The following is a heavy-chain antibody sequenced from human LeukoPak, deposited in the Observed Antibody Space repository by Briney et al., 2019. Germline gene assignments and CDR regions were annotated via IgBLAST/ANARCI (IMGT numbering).Heavy chain of an antibody. CDR1: GGTFSSYA. CDR2: IIPSYCTA. D-gene: IGHD3-10*01. J-gene: IGHJ4*02. CDR3: ARGGYYGAGSYYALDY. V-gene: IGHV1-69*01. Sequence: SVKVSYKASGGTFSSYAISWVRQPPGQGLEWMGGIIPSYCTANYAQKFQGRVTITADESTSTAYMVLSSRRSEDTAVYYWARGGYYGAGSYYALDYWGQGTLVTVSS.